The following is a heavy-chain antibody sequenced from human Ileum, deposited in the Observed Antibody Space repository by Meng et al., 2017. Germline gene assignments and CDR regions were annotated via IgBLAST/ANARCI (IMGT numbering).Heavy chain of an antibody. D-gene: IGHD3-3*01. J-gene: IGHJ4*02. CDR2: ISQDGNRK. CDR3: ATGGSGYFNY. Sequence: QVQLVESGGGVVQTGRSLSFSCAASGFTFSSYAMQWVRQAPGKGLEWVTVISQDGNRKYYADSVKGRFTISKDNSKNTVYLQMNSLRTEDTAVYYCATGGSGYFNYWGQGTLVTVSS. V-gene: IGHV3-30*01. CDR1: GFTFSSYA.